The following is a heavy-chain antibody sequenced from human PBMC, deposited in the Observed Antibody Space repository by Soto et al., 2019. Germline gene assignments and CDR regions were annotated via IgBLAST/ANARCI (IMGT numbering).Heavy chain of an antibody. CDR2: INHSGST. CDR3: ASDKITGLFDY. CDR1: GGSFSGYY. Sequence: QVQLQQWGAGLLKPSETLSLTCAVYGGSFSGYYWTGIRQPPGTGLEWIGEINHSGSTNYNPSLKSRVIISVDTSKNQFSLKLTSVTAADTAVYYCASDKITGLFDYWGQGTLVTVSS. V-gene: IGHV4-34*01. J-gene: IGHJ4*02. D-gene: IGHD2-8*02.